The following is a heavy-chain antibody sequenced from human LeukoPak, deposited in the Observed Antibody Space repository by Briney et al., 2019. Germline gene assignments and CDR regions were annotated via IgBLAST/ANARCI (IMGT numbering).Heavy chain of an antibody. CDR3: AKRGHYSINWYHYFDY. Sequence: QPGGSLLLSCAASGFTFTTYGLHWVRQASGKGLEWVAAIASNGGSEYYADSVKGRFTISRDNSKNTLFLQMNSLRPDDTAVYYCAKRGHYSINWYHYFDYWGQGTLVTVSS. J-gene: IGHJ4*02. V-gene: IGHV3-30*18. CDR1: GFTFTTYG. D-gene: IGHD6-13*01. CDR2: IASNGGSE.